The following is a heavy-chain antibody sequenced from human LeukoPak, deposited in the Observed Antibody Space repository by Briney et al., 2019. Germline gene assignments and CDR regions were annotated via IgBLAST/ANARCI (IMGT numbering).Heavy chain of an antibody. Sequence: PGGSLRLSCAASGFTFSSYAMHWVRQAPGKGLEWVAVISYDGSNKYYADSVKGRFTISRDNSKNTLYLQMNSLRAEDTAVYYCARPGISGVVSVALIYWGQGTLVTVSS. CDR2: ISYDGSNK. J-gene: IGHJ4*02. D-gene: IGHD2-2*01. V-gene: IGHV3-30-3*01. CDR3: ARPGISGVVSVALIY. CDR1: GFTFSSYA.